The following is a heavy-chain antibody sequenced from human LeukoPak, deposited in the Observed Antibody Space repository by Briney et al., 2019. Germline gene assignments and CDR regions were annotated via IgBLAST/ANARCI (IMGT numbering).Heavy chain of an antibody. J-gene: IGHJ6*03. CDR3: ARDHPTQLDYYYYYMDV. CDR2: ISAYNGNT. D-gene: IGHD5-24*01. CDR1: GYTFTSNG. V-gene: IGHV1-18*01. Sequence: ASVKVSCKASGYTFTSNGISWVRQAPGQGLEWMGWISAYNGNTNYAQKLQGRVTMTTDTSTSTAYMELRSLRSDDTAVYYCARDHPTQLDYYYYYMDVWGKGTTVTVSS.